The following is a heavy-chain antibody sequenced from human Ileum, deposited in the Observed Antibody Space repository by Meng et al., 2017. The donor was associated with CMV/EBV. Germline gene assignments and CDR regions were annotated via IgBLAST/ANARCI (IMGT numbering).Heavy chain of an antibody. CDR3: ARDYIASRPGVGWFDP. CDR1: GFTFSDYA. V-gene: IGHV3-30-3*01. D-gene: IGHD6-6*01. J-gene: IGHJ5*02. CDR2: ISYDGANK. Sequence: GGSLRLSCAASGFTFSDYAVHWVRQAPGKGLEWVAFISYDGANKHYADSVKGRFTISRDNSKNTLDLQMNSLRPEDTAVYYCARDYIASRPGVGWFDPWGQGTLVTVSS.